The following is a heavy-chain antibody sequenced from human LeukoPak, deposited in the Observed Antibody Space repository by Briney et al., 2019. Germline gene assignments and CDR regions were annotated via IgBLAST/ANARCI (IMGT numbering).Heavy chain of an antibody. CDR1: GGSFSGYY. CDR2: INHSGST. J-gene: IGHJ4*02. V-gene: IGHV4-34*01. Sequence: SETLSLTCAVYGGSFSGYYWSWIRQPPGKGLEWIGEINHSGSTNYNPSLKSRVTISVDTSKNQFSLKLSSVTAADTAVYYCARGGRDYVWGSYHYKGCFDYWGQGTLVTVSS. CDR3: ARGGRDYVWGSYHYKGCFDY. D-gene: IGHD3-16*02.